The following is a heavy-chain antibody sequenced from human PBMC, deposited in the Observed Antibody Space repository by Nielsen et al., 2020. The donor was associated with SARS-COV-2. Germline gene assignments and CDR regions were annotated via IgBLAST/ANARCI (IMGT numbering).Heavy chain of an antibody. Sequence: GESLKISCKGSGYIFSNHWIGWVRQLPGKGLEWMGIIFPGDSDTRYSPSFQGQVTISADKSISTAYLQWTSLKASDTAMYYCARPPPGAYINGWYYFHYWGQGTLVTVSS. CDR1: GYIFSNHW. J-gene: IGHJ4*02. CDR2: IFPGDSDT. CDR3: ARPPPGAYINGWYYFHY. D-gene: IGHD6-19*01. V-gene: IGHV5-51*01.